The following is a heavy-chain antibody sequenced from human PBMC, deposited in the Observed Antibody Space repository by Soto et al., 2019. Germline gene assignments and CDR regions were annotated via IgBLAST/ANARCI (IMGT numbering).Heavy chain of an antibody. CDR2: IIPIFGTA. V-gene: IGHV1-69*01. CDR1: GGTFSSYA. D-gene: IGHD4-17*01. J-gene: IGHJ2*01. CDR3: ARAVVQRGPTVVTPGWYFDL. Sequence: QVQLVQSGAEVKKPGSSVKVSCKASGGTFSSYAISWVRQAPGQGLEWMGGIIPIFGTANYAQKFQGRVTITADESTSTAYMELSSLRSEDTAVDYCARAVVQRGPTVVTPGWYFDLWGRGTLVTVSS.